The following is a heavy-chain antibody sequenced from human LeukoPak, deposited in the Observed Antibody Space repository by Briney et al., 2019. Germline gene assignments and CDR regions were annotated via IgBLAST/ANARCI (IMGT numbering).Heavy chain of an antibody. CDR2: IYYSGST. V-gene: IGHV4-59*01. J-gene: IGHJ6*03. D-gene: IGHD1-26*01. Sequence: SETLSLTCTVSGGSISSYYWSWIRQPPGRGLEWIGYIYYSGSTNYNPSLKSRVTISVDTSKNQFSLKLSSVTAADTAVYYCARGISKWELQDYYYYMDVWGKGTTVTVSS. CDR3: ARGISKWELQDYYYYMDV. CDR1: GGSISSYY.